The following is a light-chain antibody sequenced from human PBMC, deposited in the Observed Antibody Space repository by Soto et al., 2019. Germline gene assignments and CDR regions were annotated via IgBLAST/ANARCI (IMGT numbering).Light chain of an antibody. CDR1: HSVSSY. CDR2: DAS. CDR3: QQRSNWPPSLT. Sequence: EIALTQSPATLSLSPGERATLSCRASHSVSSYLAGYQQKPGQAPRLLIYDASNRATGIPARFSGSGSGTDFTLTISSLETEDFAVYYCQQRSNWPPSLTCGGGTKVEIK. J-gene: IGKJ4*01. V-gene: IGKV3-11*01.